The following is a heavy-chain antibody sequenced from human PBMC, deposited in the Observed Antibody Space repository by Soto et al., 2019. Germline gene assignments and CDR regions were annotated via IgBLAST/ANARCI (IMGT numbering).Heavy chain of an antibody. D-gene: IGHD3-22*01. CDR1: GYTFTSYG. J-gene: IGHJ5*02. CDR3: WRNDGDDSTNL. CDR2: IASHDGST. V-gene: IGHV1-18*04. Sequence: ASVKVSCKASGYTFTSYGLNWVRRAPGQGLEWMGRIASHDGSTVSAQSFQGRLTLTRDTFTNTAYLELGALTSDDTGLYFCWRNDGDDSTNLWGQGTLVTVSS.